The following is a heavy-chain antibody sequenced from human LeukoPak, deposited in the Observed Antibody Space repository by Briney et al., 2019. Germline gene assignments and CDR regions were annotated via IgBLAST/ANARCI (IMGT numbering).Heavy chain of an antibody. CDR3: ARDRPYGDYDGFDY. Sequence: PGGSLRLSCAATGFIVSDHYMSWVRQAPGQGLEWVSVIHTGGNTYYADSVKDRFTISRDNSKNTLYLQMNSLGAEDTAVYYCARDRPYGDYDGFDYWGQGTLVTVPS. J-gene: IGHJ4*02. CDR2: IHTGGNT. V-gene: IGHV3-66*01. CDR1: GFIVSDHY. D-gene: IGHD4-17*01.